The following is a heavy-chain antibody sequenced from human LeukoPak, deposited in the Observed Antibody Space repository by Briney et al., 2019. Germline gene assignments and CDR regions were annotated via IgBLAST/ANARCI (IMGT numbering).Heavy chain of an antibody. CDR1: GFTFSRLA. Sequence: QSGGSLRLSCAASGFTFSRLAMTWVRQAPGKGLEWVSTISASGPYYADAVRGRFTISRDNSRNTLSLQMDSLRAEDTAVYYCAKDEYSSSYAGAYYYYYMDVWGKGTTVTVSS. CDR2: ISASGP. J-gene: IGHJ6*03. D-gene: IGHD6-13*01. CDR3: AKDEYSSSYAGAYYYYYMDV. V-gene: IGHV3-23*01.